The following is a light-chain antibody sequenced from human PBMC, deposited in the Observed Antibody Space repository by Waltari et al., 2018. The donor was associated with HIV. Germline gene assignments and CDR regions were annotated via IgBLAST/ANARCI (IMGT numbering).Light chain of an antibody. CDR2: QND. CDR3: QAWDKDDVI. V-gene: IGLV3-1*01. J-gene: IGLJ2*01. Sequence: SFDLPQAPSVSVSPGQTATIPSSGDGVANTDVFWYYQRSGQAPLLVFYQNDKRPSGIAERFSGSKAGQTASLTISGTQAVDEGDYYCQAWDKDDVIFGGGTKLTVL. CDR1: GVANTD.